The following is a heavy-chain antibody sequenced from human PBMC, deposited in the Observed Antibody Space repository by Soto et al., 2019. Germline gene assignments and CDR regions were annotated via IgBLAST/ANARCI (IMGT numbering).Heavy chain of an antibody. V-gene: IGHV3-23*01. D-gene: IGHD4-17*01. CDR2: ISGSGGST. CDR1: GFTFSSYA. Sequence: EVQLLESGGGLVQPGGSLRLSCAASGFTFSSYAMSWVRQAPGKGLEWVSAISGSGGSTYYADSVKGRFTISRHNSKNTLYLQMNSLRAEDTAVYYCAKAGDYRYYYGMDVWGQGTTVTVSS. CDR3: AKAGDYRYYYGMDV. J-gene: IGHJ6*02.